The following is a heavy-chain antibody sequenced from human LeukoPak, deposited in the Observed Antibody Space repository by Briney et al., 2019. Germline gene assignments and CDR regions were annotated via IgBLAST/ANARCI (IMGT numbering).Heavy chain of an antibody. CDR3: AKMHIVVVPAASLDY. D-gene: IGHD2-2*01. Sequence: GGSLRLSCAASGFTFSSYATSWVRQAPGKGLEWVSAISGSGGSTYYADSMKGRFIVSRDNPKNTLDLQMNSLRAEDTAVYYCAKMHIVVVPAASLDYWGQGTLVTVSS. J-gene: IGHJ4*02. V-gene: IGHV3-23*01. CDR1: GFTFSSYA. CDR2: ISGSGGST.